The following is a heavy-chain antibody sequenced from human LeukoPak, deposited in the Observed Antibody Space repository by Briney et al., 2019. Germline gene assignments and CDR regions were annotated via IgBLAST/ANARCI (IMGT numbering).Heavy chain of an antibody. D-gene: IGHD2-15*01. CDR2: ISSSGSTI. V-gene: IGHV3-48*03. J-gene: IGHJ6*03. CDR3: AREGGNYFYMDV. CDR1: GFTFSSYE. Sequence: PGGSLRLSCAASGFTFSSYEMNWVRQAPGKGLEWVSYISSSGSTIYYADSVKGRFTISRDNAKNSLYLQMNSLRADDAGVYYCAREGGNYFYMDVWGIGTTVTISS.